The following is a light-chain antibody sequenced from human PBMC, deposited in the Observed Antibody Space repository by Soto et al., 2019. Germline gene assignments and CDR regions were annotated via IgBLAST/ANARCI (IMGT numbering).Light chain of an antibody. Sequence: QSVLTQPPSASGSPGQSVTISCTGTSSDVGGYNYVSWYQQHPGKAPKLMIYEVNKRPSGVPDRFSGSKSGNTASLTVSGLQAEDEAYYYCSSYAGSNNFGVFGIGTKVTVL. V-gene: IGLV2-8*01. CDR1: SSDVGGYNY. CDR3: SSYAGSNNFGV. J-gene: IGLJ1*01. CDR2: EVN.